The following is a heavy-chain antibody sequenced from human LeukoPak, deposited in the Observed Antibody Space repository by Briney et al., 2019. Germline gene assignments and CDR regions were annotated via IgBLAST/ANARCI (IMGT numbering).Heavy chain of an antibody. Sequence: KPSETLSLTCTVSGDSISDYHWSWIRQPAGKGLEWIGRIINSGVTNYNPSLNSRVTIPVDRSKNQFSLRLTSVTAADTAVYYCGTSEVGSSSYESYDYWGQGTQVTVSA. CDR2: IINSGVT. CDR3: GTSEVGSSSYESYDY. J-gene: IGHJ4*02. D-gene: IGHD1-26*01. V-gene: IGHV4-4*07. CDR1: GDSISDYH.